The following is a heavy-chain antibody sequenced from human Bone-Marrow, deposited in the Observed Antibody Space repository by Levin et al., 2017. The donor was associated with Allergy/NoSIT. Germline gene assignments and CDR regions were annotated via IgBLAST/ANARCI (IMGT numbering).Heavy chain of an antibody. CDR3: ARERSGYTYADY. CDR1: GYTFSNYG. CDR2: ISAYNGNT. V-gene: IGHV1-18*01. J-gene: IGHJ4*02. Sequence: ASVKVSCKASGYTFSNYGISWVRQAPGQGLEWMGWISAYNGNTNYAQNLQGRVTMTTDTSTGTAYMELRSLRSDDTAVYYCARERSGYTYADYWGQGTLITVSS. D-gene: IGHD5-18*01.